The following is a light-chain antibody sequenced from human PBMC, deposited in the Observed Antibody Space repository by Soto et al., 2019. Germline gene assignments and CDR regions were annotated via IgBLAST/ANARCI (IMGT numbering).Light chain of an antibody. J-gene: IGKJ1*01. CDR2: GSS. Sequence: DIQMTQSPSSLSASVCYRVTITFLAGQSVSTYLNWYQQKPDKAPKLLIYGSSRLQTGVPSRFSGSGSGTDFTLTISSVQPEDFATYFCQHTYRTPWTFGQGTKVDIK. CDR3: QHTYRTPWT. V-gene: IGKV1-39*01. CDR1: QSVSTY.